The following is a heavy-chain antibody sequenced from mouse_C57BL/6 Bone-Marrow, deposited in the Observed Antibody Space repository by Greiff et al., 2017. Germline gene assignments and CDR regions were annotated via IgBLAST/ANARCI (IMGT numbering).Heavy chain of an antibody. Sequence: EVKLLESGPGLVKPSQSLSLTCSVTGYSITSGYYWNWIRQFPGNKLEWMGYISYDGSNNYNPSLKNRISITRDTSKNQFFLKLNSVTTEDTATYYCARKGIYYDSWFAYWGQGTLVTVSA. CDR1: GYSITSGYY. V-gene: IGHV3-6*01. D-gene: IGHD2-4*01. CDR3: ARKGIYYDSWFAY. CDR2: ISYDGSN. J-gene: IGHJ3*01.